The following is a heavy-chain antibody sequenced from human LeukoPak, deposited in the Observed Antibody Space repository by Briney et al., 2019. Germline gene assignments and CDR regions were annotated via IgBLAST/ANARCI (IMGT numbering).Heavy chain of an antibody. CDR2: ISYSGNT. J-gene: IGHJ4*02. V-gene: IGHV4-30-4*01. CDR1: GGSISSDDYY. Sequence: SQTLSLTCTVSGGSISSDDYYWSWIRQPPGKGLEWIGYISYSGNTYYNPSLKSRVTISVDTSKNQFSLKLSSVTVADTAVYYCARDRKYGSESLRRLDYWGQGTLVTVSS. D-gene: IGHD3-10*01. CDR3: ARDRKYGSESLRRLDY.